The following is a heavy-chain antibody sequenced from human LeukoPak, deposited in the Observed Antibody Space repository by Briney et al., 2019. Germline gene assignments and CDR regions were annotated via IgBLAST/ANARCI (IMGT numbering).Heavy chain of an antibody. CDR1: GDSMRSDF. CDR3: ASYSSWYSPIDY. CDR2: DCNRGSA. Sequence: PSETLSLTCNVSGDSMRSDFWSWIRQLPGKGLEYIGYDCNRGSAYYSPSLKSRLTISVDTSRNQFSLKLNSMTAEDTAVYYCASYSSWYSPIDYWGQGTLVTVSS. J-gene: IGHJ4*02. D-gene: IGHD6-13*01. V-gene: IGHV4-59*06.